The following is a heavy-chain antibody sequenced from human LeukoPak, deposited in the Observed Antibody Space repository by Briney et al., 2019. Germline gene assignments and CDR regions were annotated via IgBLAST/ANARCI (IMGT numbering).Heavy chain of an antibody. CDR3: AKYAPPTTVVTRFFDY. V-gene: IGHV3-23*01. Sequence: GGSLRLSCAASGFTFSSSAMSWVRQAPGKGLEWVSAISNNGGYTYYADSVQGRFTISRDNSKNTLYLQMNSLRVEDTAVYYCAKYAPPTTVVTRFFDYWGQGTLVTVSS. J-gene: IGHJ4*02. D-gene: IGHD4-23*01. CDR1: GFTFSSSA. CDR2: ISNNGGYT.